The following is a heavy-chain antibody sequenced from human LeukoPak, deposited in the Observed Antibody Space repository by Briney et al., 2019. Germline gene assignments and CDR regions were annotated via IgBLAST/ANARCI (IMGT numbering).Heavy chain of an antibody. D-gene: IGHD3-22*01. CDR2: IYHSGST. Sequence: SGTLSLTCAVSGGSISSGGYSWSWIRQPPGKGLEWIGYIYHSGSTYYNPSLKSRVTISVDRSKNQFSLKLSSVTAADTAVYYCARADNYYDSSGYYSLWFDPWGQGTLVTVSS. J-gene: IGHJ5*02. CDR3: ARADNYYDSSGYYSLWFDP. V-gene: IGHV4-30-2*01. CDR1: GGSISSGGYS.